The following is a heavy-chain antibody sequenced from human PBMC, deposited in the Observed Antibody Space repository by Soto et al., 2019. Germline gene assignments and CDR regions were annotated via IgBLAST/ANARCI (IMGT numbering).Heavy chain of an antibody. J-gene: IGHJ6*02. CDR2: IYPGDSDT. CDR1: GYSFTSYW. D-gene: IGHD6-13*01. V-gene: IGHV5-51*01. Sequence: PGESLKISCKGSGYSFTSYWIVWVRQMPGKGLEWMGIIYPGDSDTRYSPSFQGQVTISADKSISTAYLQWSSLKASDTAMYYCARTAAAGKNYYGVDVWGQGTTVTVSS. CDR3: ARTAAAGKNYYGVDV.